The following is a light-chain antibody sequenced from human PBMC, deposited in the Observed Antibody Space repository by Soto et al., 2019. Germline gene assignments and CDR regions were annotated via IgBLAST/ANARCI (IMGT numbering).Light chain of an antibody. CDR1: SSDVGGYNY. Sequence: QSVLTQPPSASGSPGQSVTISCNGTSSDVGGYNYVSWYQQHPGKAPKLMIYEVSKRPSGVPDRFSGSKSGNTASLTVSGLQAEDEADYYCSSYAGSAWVFGTGTKVTV. CDR3: SSYAGSAWV. J-gene: IGLJ1*01. CDR2: EVS. V-gene: IGLV2-8*01.